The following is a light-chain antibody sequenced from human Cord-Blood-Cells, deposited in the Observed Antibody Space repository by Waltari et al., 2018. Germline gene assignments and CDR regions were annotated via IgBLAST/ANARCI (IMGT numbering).Light chain of an antibody. Sequence: EFVLTQSPGTLSLSPGERATLSCRASQSVSSSYLAWYQQKPGQAPRLLIYGACSRATGIPDRFSGSGSGTDVTLTISRLETEDFAVYYCQQYGSSPTFGQGTKVEI. CDR3: QQYGSSPT. CDR2: GAC. V-gene: IGKV3-20*01. J-gene: IGKJ1*01. CDR1: QSVSSSY.